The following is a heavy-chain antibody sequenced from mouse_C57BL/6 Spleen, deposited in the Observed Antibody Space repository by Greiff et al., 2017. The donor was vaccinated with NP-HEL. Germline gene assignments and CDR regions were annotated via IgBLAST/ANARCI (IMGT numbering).Heavy chain of an antibody. CDR2: INPYNGGT. D-gene: IGHD2-5*01. CDR3: ARSYSNSYAMDY. CDR1: GYTFTDYY. Sequence: EVQLQQSGPVLVKPGASVKMSCKASGYTFTDYYMNWVKQSHGKSLEWIGVINPYNGGTSYNQKFKGKATLTVDKSSSTAYMELNSLTSEDSAVYYCARSYSNSYAMDYWGQGTSVTVSS. V-gene: IGHV1-19*01. J-gene: IGHJ4*01.